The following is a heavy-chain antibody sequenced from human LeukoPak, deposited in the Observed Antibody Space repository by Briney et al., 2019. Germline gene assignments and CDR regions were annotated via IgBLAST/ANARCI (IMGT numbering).Heavy chain of an antibody. CDR1: GGSVSISSYY. CDR2: IYYSGNT. CDR3: ARYHSGYDDY. Sequence: SETLSLTCTVSGGSVSISSYYWGWIRQPTGRGLEWIGTIYYSGNTYYNPSLKSRVTISVDTSRNQFSLKLSSVTAADTAVYYCARYHSGYDDYWGQGTLVTVSS. J-gene: IGHJ4*02. D-gene: IGHD5-12*01. V-gene: IGHV4-39*07.